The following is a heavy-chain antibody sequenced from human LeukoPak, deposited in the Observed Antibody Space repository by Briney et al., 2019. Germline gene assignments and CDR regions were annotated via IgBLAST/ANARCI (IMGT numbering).Heavy chain of an antibody. CDR1: GYTFTGYY. D-gene: IGHD3-22*01. CDR3: ARFDSWTYYFDY. Sequence: GASVKVSCKASGYTFTGYYMHWVRQAPGQGLEWMGWINPNSGGTNYAQKFQGRVTMTRDTSISTAYMELSRLRSDDTAVYCCARFDSWTYYFDYWGQGTLVTVSS. J-gene: IGHJ4*02. V-gene: IGHV1-2*02. CDR2: INPNSGGT.